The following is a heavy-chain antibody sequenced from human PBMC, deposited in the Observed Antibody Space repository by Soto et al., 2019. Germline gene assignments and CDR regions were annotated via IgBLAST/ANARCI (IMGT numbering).Heavy chain of an antibody. V-gene: IGHV1-3*01. CDR1: GYTFTYHA. D-gene: IGHD3-3*01. Sequence: EASVKVPCKAFGYTFTYHAMDWVRQAPGQRVEWMGWINAGNGNTKYSQKFQGRVTITRDTSASTAYMELSSLRSEDTAVYYCARAEPPGTLRFLEWLFDYWGQGTLVTVYS. CDR3: ARAEPPGTLRFLEWLFDY. J-gene: IGHJ4*02. CDR2: INAGNGNT.